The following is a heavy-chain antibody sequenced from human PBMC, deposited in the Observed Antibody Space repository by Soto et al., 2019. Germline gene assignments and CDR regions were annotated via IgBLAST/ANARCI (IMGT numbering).Heavy chain of an antibody. V-gene: IGHV1-3*01. CDR3: ATDPRGGPTQFDP. D-gene: IGHD2-15*01. CDR1: GYTFTSYA. CDR2: INAGNGNT. J-gene: IGHJ5*02. Sequence: ASVKVSCKASGYTFTSYAMHWVRQAPGQRLEWMGWINAGNGNTKYSQKFQGRATMTEDTSTDTAYMELSSLRSEDTAVYYCATDPRGGPTQFDPWGQGTLVTVSS.